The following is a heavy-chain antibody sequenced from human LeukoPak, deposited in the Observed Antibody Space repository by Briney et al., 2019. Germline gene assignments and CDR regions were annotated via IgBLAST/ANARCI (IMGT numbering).Heavy chain of an antibody. J-gene: IGHJ4*02. CDR3: ARGSSGPYY. Sequence: GGSLRLSCAASGFTFSDYWMTWVRQAPGKGLEWVANIKQDGNEKYYVDSVRGRFAVSRDNAKNSLYLQMNSLRAEDTAVYYCARGSSGPYYWGQGTLVTVSS. D-gene: IGHD3-10*01. CDR2: IKQDGNEK. CDR1: GFTFSDYW. V-gene: IGHV3-7*01.